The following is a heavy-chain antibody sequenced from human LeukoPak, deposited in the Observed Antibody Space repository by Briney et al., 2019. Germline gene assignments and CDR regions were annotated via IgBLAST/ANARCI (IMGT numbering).Heavy chain of an antibody. D-gene: IGHD6-13*01. CDR3: ARDAGAGTYYYGMDV. Sequence: GGSLRLSCAASGFTFSSDSMNWVRQAPGKGLEWVSFISSTSSYIYYAESVKGRFTTSRDNAKNSLFLQMNSLRAEDTAVYYCARDAGAGTYYYGMDVWGQGTTVTVSS. CDR2: ISSTSSYI. V-gene: IGHV3-21*01. CDR1: GFTFSSDS. J-gene: IGHJ6*02.